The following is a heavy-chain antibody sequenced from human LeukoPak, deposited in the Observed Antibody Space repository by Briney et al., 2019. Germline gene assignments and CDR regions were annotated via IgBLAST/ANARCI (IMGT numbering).Heavy chain of an antibody. CDR1: GYTFTGHY. CDR2: INPNSGGT. Sequence: ASVKVSCKASGYTFTGHYLHWVRQAPGQGLEWMGWINPNSGGTSSPQKFQGRVTMTTDTSISAAYMELSSLISDDTAMYYCVREGNELLSKNFDYWGQGTLVTVSS. J-gene: IGHJ4*02. D-gene: IGHD2-21*02. V-gene: IGHV1-2*02. CDR3: VREGNELLSKNFDY.